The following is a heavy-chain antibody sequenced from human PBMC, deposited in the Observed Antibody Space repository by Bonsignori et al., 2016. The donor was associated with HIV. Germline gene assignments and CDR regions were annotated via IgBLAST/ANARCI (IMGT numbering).Heavy chain of an antibody. D-gene: IGHD6-19*01. CDR2: YRHSGST. V-gene: IGHV4-34*02. J-gene: IGHJ5*01. CDR3: ARGRQQWLSTGKWFDP. CDR1: GGSLNGWY. Sequence: QVQLQQWGAGLLKPSETLSLTCAIYGGSLNGWYWSWIRQPPGKGPGVDWGKYRHSGSTNYDPSLKTRVIISVDTSKNQLSLRLMSVTAADTAIYYCARGRQQWLSTGKWFDPWGQGSLVTVSS.